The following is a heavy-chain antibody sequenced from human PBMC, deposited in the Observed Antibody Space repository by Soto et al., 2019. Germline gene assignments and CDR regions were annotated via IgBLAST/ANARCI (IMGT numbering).Heavy chain of an antibody. CDR2: INHDGSET. V-gene: IGHV3-7*03. CDR1: GFIFTNYW. CDR3: ARSLLGPMAFDM. Sequence: EVQLVESGGDLVQPGGSLRLSCAASGFIFTNYWTTWVRQAPGKGLEWVANINHDGSETYYLDSVKGRFAISRDNAKNSLFLQMNSLRDEDTAIYYCARSLLGPMAFDMWGHGTLVAVSS. D-gene: IGHD7-27*01. J-gene: IGHJ3*02.